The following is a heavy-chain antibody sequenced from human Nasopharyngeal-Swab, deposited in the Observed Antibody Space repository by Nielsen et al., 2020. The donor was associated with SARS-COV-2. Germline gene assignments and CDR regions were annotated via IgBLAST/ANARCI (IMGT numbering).Heavy chain of an antibody. J-gene: IGHJ4*02. CDR1: GGSISSYY. CDR3: ARGNWNDVGVY. Sequence: GSLRLSCTVSGGSISSYYWSWIRQPPGKGLEWIGYIYYSGSTYYNPSLKSRVTISVDTSKNQFSLKLSSVTAADTAVYYCARGNWNDVGVYWGQGTLVTVSS. D-gene: IGHD1-1*01. CDR2: IYYSGST. V-gene: IGHV4-59*12.